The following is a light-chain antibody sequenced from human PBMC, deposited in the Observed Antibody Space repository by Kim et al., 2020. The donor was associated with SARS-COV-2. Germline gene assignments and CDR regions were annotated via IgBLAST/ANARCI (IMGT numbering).Light chain of an antibody. J-gene: IGKJ5*01. CDR1: QVIRKF. V-gene: IGKV1-33*01. CDR2: DVS. CDR3: QQNDAFPIT. Sequence: DILMTQSPSSPSASVGDRVTITCQATQVIRKFLNWYQQRPGKAPQLLIYDVSNLQTGVPSRFSGSGYGTEFTLTISSLQPEDFATYYCQQNDAFPITFGQGTRLEIK.